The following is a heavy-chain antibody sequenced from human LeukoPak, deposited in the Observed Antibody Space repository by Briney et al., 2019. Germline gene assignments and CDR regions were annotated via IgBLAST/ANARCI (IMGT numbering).Heavy chain of an antibody. CDR2: IYYSGST. V-gene: IGHV4-39*01. CDR3: ARRPEQWLVKEGYFDY. CDR1: GGSISSSIYY. Sequence: SETLSLTCTVSGGSISSSIYYWGWIRQPPGKGLEWIGSIYYSGSTYYNPSLKSRVTISVDTSKNQFSLKLSSVTAADTAVYYCARRPEQWLVKEGYFDYWGQGTLVTVSS. D-gene: IGHD6-19*01. J-gene: IGHJ4*02.